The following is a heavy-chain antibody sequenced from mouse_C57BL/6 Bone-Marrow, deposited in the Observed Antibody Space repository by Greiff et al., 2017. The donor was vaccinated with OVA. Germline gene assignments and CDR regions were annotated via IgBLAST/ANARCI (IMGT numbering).Heavy chain of an antibody. CDR1: GYTFTDYE. CDR2: IDPETGGT. Sequence: VQLQQSGAELVRPGASVTLSCKASGYTFTDYEMHWVKQTPVHGLEWIGAIDPETGGTAYNQKFKGKAILTADKSSSTAYMELRSLTSEDSAVYYCTRLRAFYCGSSLAYWGQGTLVTVSA. J-gene: IGHJ3*01. D-gene: IGHD1-1*01. V-gene: IGHV1-15*01. CDR3: TRLRAFYCGSSLAY.